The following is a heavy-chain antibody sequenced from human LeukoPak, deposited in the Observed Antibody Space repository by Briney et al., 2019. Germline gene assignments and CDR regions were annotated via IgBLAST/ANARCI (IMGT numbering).Heavy chain of an antibody. CDR1: GFTFSSYS. J-gene: IGHJ4*02. CDR2: IRNKANSYTT. CDR3: ARDGNCSGGNCPLGY. D-gene: IGHD2-15*01. Sequence: GGSLRLSCAASGFTFSSYSMNWVRQAPGKGLEWVGRIRNKANSYTTEYAASVKGRFTISRDDSKNSLYLQMNSLKTEDTAVYYCARDGNCSGGNCPLGYWGRGTLVTVSS. V-gene: IGHV3-72*01.